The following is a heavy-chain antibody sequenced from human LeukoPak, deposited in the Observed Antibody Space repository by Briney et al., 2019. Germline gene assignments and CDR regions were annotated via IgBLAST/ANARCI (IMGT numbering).Heavy chain of an antibody. J-gene: IGHJ4*02. CDR3: ARGSSMLRGPLVIYYFDF. CDR1: GFTVSSNY. D-gene: IGHD3-10*01. Sequence: RPGGSLRLSCAASGFTVSSNYMSWVRQAPGKGLEWVSVIYSGGSTYYADSVKGRFTISRDNSKNTLYLQMNSLRVEDTAVYYCARGSSMLRGPLVIYYFDFWGQGTLVTVSS. CDR2: IYSGGST. V-gene: IGHV3-53*01.